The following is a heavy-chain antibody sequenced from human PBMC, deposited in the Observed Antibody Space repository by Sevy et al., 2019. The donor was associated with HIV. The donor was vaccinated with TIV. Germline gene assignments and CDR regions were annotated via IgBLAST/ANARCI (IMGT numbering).Heavy chain of an antibody. Sequence: GGSLRLSCAASAFTFRIYTMSWVRQAPGKGLECVSYIVGSSVTIYYADSVKGRFTISRDNAKNSLYLQMNSLRAEDTAVYYCAREIVGGPFDIWGQGTMVTVSS. CDR2: IVGSSVTI. V-gene: IGHV3-48*01. CDR1: AFTFRIYT. CDR3: AREIVGGPFDI. J-gene: IGHJ3*02. D-gene: IGHD1-26*01.